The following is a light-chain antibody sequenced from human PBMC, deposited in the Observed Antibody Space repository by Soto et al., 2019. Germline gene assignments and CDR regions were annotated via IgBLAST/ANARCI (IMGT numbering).Light chain of an antibody. J-gene: IGKJ2*01. CDR2: RAS. CDR3: QQYHDWPPYT. V-gene: IGKV3-15*01. CDR1: QNINSN. Sequence: MTQSPATLSVAPGESATLSCRASQNINSNLAWYQQKPGQAPRLLIYRASTMATGIPARFSGSGSGTEFTLTISSLQSEDFAVYYCQQYHDWPPYTFGQGTKVDIK.